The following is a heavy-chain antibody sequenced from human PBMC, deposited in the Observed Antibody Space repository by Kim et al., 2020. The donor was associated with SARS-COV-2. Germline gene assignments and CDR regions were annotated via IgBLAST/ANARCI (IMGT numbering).Heavy chain of an antibody. D-gene: IGHD6-19*01. CDR2: TISIFGTA. J-gene: IGHJ4*02. CDR3: ARSGRGLGFGRDSSGRPPFDD. CDR1: GGTFSSYA. V-gene: IGHV1-69*13. Sequence: SVTVSCKASGGTFSSYAISWVRQAPGQGLEWMGGTISIFGTANYARKFQGRVMITADESTSTASMELSSLRSEDTAVYYCARSGRGLGFGRDSSGRPPFDDWGQGTLVTVSS.